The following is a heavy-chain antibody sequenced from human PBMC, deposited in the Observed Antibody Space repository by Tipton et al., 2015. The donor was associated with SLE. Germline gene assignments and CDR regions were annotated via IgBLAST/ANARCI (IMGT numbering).Heavy chain of an antibody. D-gene: IGHD2-21*02. CDR2: IYSGGST. Sequence: TLSLTCAVSGGSISSSGYSWSWLRQSPHTGLEWIGYIYSGGSTTYNPSLQSRVTMSVDTSKNQFSLNLSSVTAADTAVYYCARGLLDQYWGQGALVTVSS. CDR3: ARGLLDQY. V-gene: IGHV4-30-2*06. J-gene: IGHJ4*02. CDR1: GGSISSSGYS.